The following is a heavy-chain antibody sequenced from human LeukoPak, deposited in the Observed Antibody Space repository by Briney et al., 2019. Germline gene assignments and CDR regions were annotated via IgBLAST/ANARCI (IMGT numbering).Heavy chain of an antibody. CDR3: AGDQYGSGYFDY. CDR2: ISTSGSAI. D-gene: IGHD3-10*01. J-gene: IGHJ4*02. V-gene: IGHV3-48*02. CDR1: GLSFSTYT. Sequence: PGGSLRLSCAASGLSFSTYTMNRVRQAPGKGLEWVSYISTSGSAIYYADSVKGRFTISRDNAEKSLYLQMNSLRDEDTAVYFCAGDQYGSGYFDYWGQGTLVTVSS.